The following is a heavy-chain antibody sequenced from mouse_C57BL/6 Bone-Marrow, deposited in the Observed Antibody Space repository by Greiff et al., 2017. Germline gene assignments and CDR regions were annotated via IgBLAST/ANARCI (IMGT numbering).Heavy chain of an antibody. J-gene: IGHJ3*01. V-gene: IGHV1-69*01. Sequence: QVQLKESGAELVMPGASVKLSCKASGYTFTSYWMHWVKQRPGQGLEWIGEIDPSDSYTNYNQKFKGKSTLTVDKSSSTAYMQLSSLTSEDSAVYDCARWGRAQATSWFAYWGQGTLVTVSA. CDR3: ARWGRAQATSWFAY. D-gene: IGHD3-2*02. CDR1: GYTFTSYW. CDR2: IDPSDSYT.